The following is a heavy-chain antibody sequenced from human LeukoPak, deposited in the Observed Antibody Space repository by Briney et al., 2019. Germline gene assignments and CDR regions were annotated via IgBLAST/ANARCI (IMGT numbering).Heavy chain of an antibody. Sequence: SETMSLTCTVSGGSISSHYWSWIRQPPGKGLEWIGRIYTSGSTNYNPSLKSRVTMSVDTSKNQFSLKLSSVTAADTAVYYCAREMVAAEEYNLFDPWGQGTLVTVSS. CDR3: AREMVAAEEYNLFDP. D-gene: IGHD6-13*01. V-gene: IGHV4-4*07. CDR1: GGSISSHY. CDR2: IYTSGST. J-gene: IGHJ5*02.